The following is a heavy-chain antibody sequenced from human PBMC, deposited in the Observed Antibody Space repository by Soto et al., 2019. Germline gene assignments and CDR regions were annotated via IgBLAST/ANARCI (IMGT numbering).Heavy chain of an antibody. V-gene: IGHV3-33*01. CDR1: GFTFSSYG. CDR3: ARDRYSSSWFLMDV. D-gene: IGHD6-13*01. J-gene: IGHJ6*02. CDR2: IWYDGSNK. Sequence: PGGSLRLSCAASGFTFSSYGMHWVRQAPGKGLEWVAVIWYDGSNKYYADSVKGRFTISRDNSKNTLYLQMNSLRAEDTAVYYCARDRYSSSWFLMDVWGQGTTVTVSS.